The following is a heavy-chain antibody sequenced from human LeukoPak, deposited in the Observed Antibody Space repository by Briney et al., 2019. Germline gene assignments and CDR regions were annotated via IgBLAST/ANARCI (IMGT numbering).Heavy chain of an antibody. CDR2: ISSRSTYI. CDR3: AELGITMIGGV. V-gene: IGHV3-21*01. CDR1: GFTFSSYG. Sequence: GGSLRLSCAASGFTFSSYGMHWVRQAPGKGLEWVSSISSRSTYIYHAHSVKGRFTISRDNAKNSLYLQMNSLRAEDTAVYYCAELGITMIGGVWGKGTTVTISS. J-gene: IGHJ6*04. D-gene: IGHD3-10*02.